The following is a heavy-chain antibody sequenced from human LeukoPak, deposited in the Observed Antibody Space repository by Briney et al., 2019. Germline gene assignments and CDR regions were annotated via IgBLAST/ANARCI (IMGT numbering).Heavy chain of an antibody. J-gene: IGHJ4*02. CDR2: SNPNSGGT. CDR3: ARDRPGSSGYDYSLEFDY. D-gene: IGHD5-12*01. V-gene: IGHV1-2*02. Sequence: ASVKVSCKASGYTFTVYYMHWVRQAPGQGLEWMGWSNPNSGGTNYAQKFQGRVTMTRDTSISTAYMELSRLRSDDTAVYYRARDRPGSSGYDYSLEFDYWGQGTLVTVSS. CDR1: GYTFTVYY.